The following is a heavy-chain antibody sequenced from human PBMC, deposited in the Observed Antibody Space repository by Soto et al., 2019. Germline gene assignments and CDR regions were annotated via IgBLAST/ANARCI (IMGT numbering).Heavy chain of an antibody. Sequence: QVQLVQSGAEVKKPGASVKVSCKASGYTFTSYDINWVRQATGQGLEWMGWVNPDSGNTGYEQKFQGRVPLTSETSKSTDYMELSSLRSEDTAVYYCARASRGLATYYYYYGMDVWGQGTAVTACS. V-gene: IGHV1-8*01. CDR2: VNPDSGNT. D-gene: IGHD6-19*01. CDR1: GYTFTSYD. CDR3: ARASRGLATYYYYYGMDV. J-gene: IGHJ6*02.